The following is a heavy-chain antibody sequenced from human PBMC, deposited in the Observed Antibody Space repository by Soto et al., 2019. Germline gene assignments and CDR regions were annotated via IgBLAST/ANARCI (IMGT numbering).Heavy chain of an antibody. D-gene: IGHD5-12*01. Sequence: EVQLVESGGGLVQPGGSLRLSCAASGFTFSSYWMSWVRQAPGKGLEWVANIKQDGSEKYYVDSVKGRFTISRDNAKNSLYLQMNSLRAEDTAVYYCARGRGYSGYSLPYYFDYWGQGTLVTVSS. J-gene: IGHJ4*02. V-gene: IGHV3-7*01. CDR3: ARGRGYSGYSLPYYFDY. CDR1: GFTFSSYW. CDR2: IKQDGSEK.